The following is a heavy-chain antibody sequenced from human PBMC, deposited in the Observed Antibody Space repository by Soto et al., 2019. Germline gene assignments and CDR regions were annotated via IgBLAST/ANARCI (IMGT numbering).Heavy chain of an antibody. J-gene: IGHJ4*02. CDR2: IYYSGST. D-gene: IGHD3-10*01. CDR1: AGSFSSSSYY. Sequence: QLQLQESGPGLVKPSETLSLTCTVSAGSFSSSSYYWGWIRQPPGKGLEWIGSIYYSGSTYYNPSLKSRVTMSVDPSTNQFALKLISVTAADTAVYYCARHWINIVRGFCHCDYWCQGALVTVSS. CDR3: ARHWINIVRGFCHCDY. V-gene: IGHV4-39*01.